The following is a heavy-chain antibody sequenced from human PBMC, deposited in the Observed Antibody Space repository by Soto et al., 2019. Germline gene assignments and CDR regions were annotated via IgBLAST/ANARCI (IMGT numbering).Heavy chain of an antibody. CDR3: ARDYYGSGSYYNWFDP. CDR2: ISSSSSTI. CDR1: GFTFSNAW. Sequence: GGSLRLSCAASGFTFSNAWMNWVRQAPGKGLEWVSYISSSSSTIYYADSVKGRFTISRDNAKNSLYLQMNSLRAEDTAVYYCARDYYGSGSYYNWFDPWGQGTLVTVSS. V-gene: IGHV3-48*01. J-gene: IGHJ5*02. D-gene: IGHD3-10*01.